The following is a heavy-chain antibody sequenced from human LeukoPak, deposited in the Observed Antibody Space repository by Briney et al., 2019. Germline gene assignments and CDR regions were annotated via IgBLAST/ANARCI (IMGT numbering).Heavy chain of an antibody. D-gene: IGHD2-2*01. V-gene: IGHV3-23*01. CDR3: AKDLTRIVVVPAATPDG. CDR1: GFTLSGHS. Sequence: GGSLRLSCVVSGFTLSGHSINWVRQAPGKGLEWVSAISGSGGSTYYADSVKGRFTISRDNSKNTLYLQMNSLRAEDTAVYYCAKDLTRIVVVPAATPDGWGQGTLVTVSS. J-gene: IGHJ4*02. CDR2: ISGSGGST.